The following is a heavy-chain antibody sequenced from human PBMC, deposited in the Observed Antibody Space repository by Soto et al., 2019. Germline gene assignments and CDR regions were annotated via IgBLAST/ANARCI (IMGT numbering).Heavy chain of an antibody. J-gene: IGHJ4*02. V-gene: IGHV3-21*01. Sequence: GGSLRLSCAASGFTFSSYSMNWVRQAPGKGLEWVSSISSSSYIYYADSVKGRFTISRDNAKNSLYLQMNSLRAEDTAVYYCARGLYSSSWYYFDYWGQGTLVTVSS. CDR1: GFTFSSYS. CDR2: ISSSSYI. D-gene: IGHD6-13*01. CDR3: ARGLYSSSWYYFDY.